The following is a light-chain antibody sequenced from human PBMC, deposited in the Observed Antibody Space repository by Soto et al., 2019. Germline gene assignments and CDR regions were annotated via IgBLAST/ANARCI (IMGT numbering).Light chain of an antibody. CDR1: SSDVGGYNY. J-gene: IGLJ1*01. Sequence: QSVLTQPASVSGSPGQSITISCTGTSSDVGGYNYVSWYQQHPGKAPKLMIYEVSNRPSWVSNRISGSKSGNPASLTISGLQAEDKGDYYCSSYRSSSNPYVFGTGTKLTVL. V-gene: IGLV2-14*01. CDR2: EVS. CDR3: SSYRSSSNPYV.